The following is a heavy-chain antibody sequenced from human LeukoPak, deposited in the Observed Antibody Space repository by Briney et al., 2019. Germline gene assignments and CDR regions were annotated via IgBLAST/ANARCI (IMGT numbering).Heavy chain of an antibody. CDR2: ISSSSYI. D-gene: IGHD3-3*01. J-gene: IGHJ3*02. CDR3: ARDTGIRGFITINAFDI. CDR1: GFTFSSYA. V-gene: IGHV3-21*01. Sequence: GGSLRLSCAASGFTFSSYAMSWVRQAPGKGLEWVSSISSSSYIYYADSVKGRFTISRDNAKNSLYLQMNSLRAEDTAVYYCARDTGIRGFITINAFDIWGQGTMVTVSS.